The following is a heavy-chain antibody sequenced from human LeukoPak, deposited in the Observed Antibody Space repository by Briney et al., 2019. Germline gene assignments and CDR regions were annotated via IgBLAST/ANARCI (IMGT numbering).Heavy chain of an antibody. D-gene: IGHD3-9*01. V-gene: IGHV3-13*01. CDR2: IGTAGDT. Sequence: GGSLRLSCAASGFTFSSYDMHWVCQATGKGLEWVSGIGTAGDTYYPGSVKGRFTISRENAKNSLYLQMNSLRAGDTAVQYCARGSFGAFDIWGQGKTVTVSS. J-gene: IGHJ3*02. CDR1: GFTFSSYD. CDR3: ARGSFGAFDI.